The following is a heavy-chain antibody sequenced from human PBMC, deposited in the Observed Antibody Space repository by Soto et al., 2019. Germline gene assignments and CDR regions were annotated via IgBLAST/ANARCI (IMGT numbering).Heavy chain of an antibody. CDR3: AIDHRNSWPRYLVS. J-gene: IGHJ4*02. V-gene: IGHV1-2*02. Sequence: QVHLVQSGAEVKKPGASVKVSCKASGYTFIGHYMHWVRQAPGQGLEWMGWINTQAGGTSYAQKFQGRVTMTRDTAISTGYMELNRQTSANTAVCYCAIDHRNSWPRYLVSWGQGTLLTVSS. CDR1: GYTFIGHY. D-gene: IGHD3-16*02. CDR2: INTQAGGT.